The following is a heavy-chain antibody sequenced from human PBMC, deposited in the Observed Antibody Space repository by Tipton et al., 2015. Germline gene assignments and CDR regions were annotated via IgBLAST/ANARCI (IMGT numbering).Heavy chain of an antibody. CDR2: LYFSGST. D-gene: IGHD3-10*01. CDR3: ARPRGPMIREAFDI. Sequence: LRLSCTVSGGSISSSSYYWAWIRQPPGKGLEWIGSLYFSGSTYYNPSLKSRVTISVDTSKNQFSLNLSSLTAADTAIYYCARPRGPMIREAFDIWGQGTMVTVPS. CDR1: GGSISSSSYY. V-gene: IGHV4-39*01. J-gene: IGHJ3*02.